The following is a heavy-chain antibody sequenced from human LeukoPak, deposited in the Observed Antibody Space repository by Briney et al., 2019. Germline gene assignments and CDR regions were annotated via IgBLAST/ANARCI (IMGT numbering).Heavy chain of an antibody. Sequence: PSETLSLTCAVYGGSFSGYYWSWIRQPPGKGLEWIGEINHSGSTNYNPYLKSRVTISVDTSKKQFSLKLSSVTAADTAVYYCARGPHGSGSSRPFDYWGQGTLVTVSS. CDR2: INHSGST. D-gene: IGHD3-10*01. V-gene: IGHV4-34*01. J-gene: IGHJ4*02. CDR1: GGSFSGYY. CDR3: ARGPHGSGSSRPFDY.